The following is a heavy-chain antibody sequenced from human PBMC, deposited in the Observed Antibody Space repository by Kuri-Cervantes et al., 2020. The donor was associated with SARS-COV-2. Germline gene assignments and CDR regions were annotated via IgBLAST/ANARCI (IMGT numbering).Heavy chain of an antibody. D-gene: IGHD4-17*01. V-gene: IGHV1-69*04. J-gene: IGHJ4*02. CDR2: IIPILGIA. CDR3: ARLSGLSTVTTSRPY. Sequence: SVKVSCKASGGTFSSYAISWVRQAPRQGLEWMGRIIPILGIANYAQKFQGRVTITADKSTSTAYMELSSLRSEDTAVYYCARLSGLSTVTTSRPYWGQGTLVTVSS. CDR1: GGTFSSYA.